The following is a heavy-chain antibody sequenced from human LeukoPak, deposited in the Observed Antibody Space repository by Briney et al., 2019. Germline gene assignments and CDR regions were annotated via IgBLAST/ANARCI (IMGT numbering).Heavy chain of an antibody. D-gene: IGHD1-26*01. J-gene: IGHJ4*02. Sequence: ASVKVSCKASGYTFTGYYMHWVRQAPGQGLEWMGWINPNSGGTNYAQKFQGRVTMTRDTSISTAYMELSRLRSDDTAVYYCARVGIYYGATRNFDYWGQGTLVTVSS. V-gene: IGHV1-2*02. CDR3: ARVGIYYGATRNFDY. CDR2: INPNSGGT. CDR1: GYTFTGYY.